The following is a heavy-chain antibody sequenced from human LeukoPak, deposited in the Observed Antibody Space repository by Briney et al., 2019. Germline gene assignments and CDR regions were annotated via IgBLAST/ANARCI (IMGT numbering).Heavy chain of an antibody. CDR2: IIPIFGIA. Sequence: SVKVSCKASGGTFISYAISWVRQAPGQGLEWMGGIIPIFGIANYAQKFQGRVTITADESTSTAYMELSSLRSEDTAVYYCARDQYCSGGSCYYPLDYWGQGTLVTVSS. CDR1: GGTFISYA. J-gene: IGHJ4*02. D-gene: IGHD2-15*01. V-gene: IGHV1-69*13. CDR3: ARDQYCSGGSCYYPLDY.